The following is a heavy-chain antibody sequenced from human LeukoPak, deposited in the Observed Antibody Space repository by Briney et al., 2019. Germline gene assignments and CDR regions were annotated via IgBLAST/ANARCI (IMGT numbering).Heavy chain of an antibody. CDR3: ARVQRPLDGADY. Sequence: PSETLSLTCTVSGGSICSHYWSWIRQPPGKGLEWIGYIYYSGSTYYNPSLRSRVTISVDTSKNLFSLKLSSVTAADTAVYYCARVQRPLDGADYWGQGTLVTVSS. D-gene: IGHD1-1*01. V-gene: IGHV4-59*11. CDR2: IYYSGST. J-gene: IGHJ4*02. CDR1: GGSICSHY.